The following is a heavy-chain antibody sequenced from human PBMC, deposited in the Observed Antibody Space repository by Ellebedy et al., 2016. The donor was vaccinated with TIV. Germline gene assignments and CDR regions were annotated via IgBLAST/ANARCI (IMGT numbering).Heavy chain of an antibody. CDR2: VYPGDSAS. CDR1: GYKFSNFW. Sequence: GESLKISCTGSGYKFSNFWIAWVRQMPGKGLEWMGLVYPGDSASRISPSFQGHVTMSADKSIGTAYLQWDSLKASDTAIYYCGRRQGWGHHNWYIELWGRGTLITVSS. V-gene: IGHV5-51*01. D-gene: IGHD7-27*01. CDR3: GRRQGWGHHNWYIEL. J-gene: IGHJ2*01.